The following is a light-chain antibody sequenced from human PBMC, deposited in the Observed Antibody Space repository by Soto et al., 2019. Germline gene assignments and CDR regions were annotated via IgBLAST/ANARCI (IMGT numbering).Light chain of an antibody. Sequence: QPVLTQSPSASASLGASVKLTCTLSSGHSSYAIAWHQQQPEKGPRYLMKLNSDGSHSKGDGIPDRFSGCSSGAERYLTISGRQSEDEADYYCQAWGTGGVFGGGTQLTVL. CDR2: LNSDGSH. V-gene: IGLV4-69*01. CDR1: SGHSSYA. CDR3: QAWGTGGV. J-gene: IGLJ3*02.